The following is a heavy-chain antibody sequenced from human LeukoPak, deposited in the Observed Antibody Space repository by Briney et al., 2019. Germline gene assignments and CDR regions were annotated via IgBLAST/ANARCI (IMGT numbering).Heavy chain of an antibody. CDR2: SSAYNGNT. D-gene: IGHD3-22*01. J-gene: IGHJ4*02. CDR3: ARDYDDSSGYYYY. CDR1: GYSFTSYG. Sequence: ASVRVSCKAAGYSFTSYGISWVRQAPGQWLEWMGWSSAYNGNTNYAQKLQGRVTMTTDTSTSTAYMELRSLGSDDTAVYYCARDYDDSSGYYYYWGQGTLVTVSS. V-gene: IGHV1-18*01.